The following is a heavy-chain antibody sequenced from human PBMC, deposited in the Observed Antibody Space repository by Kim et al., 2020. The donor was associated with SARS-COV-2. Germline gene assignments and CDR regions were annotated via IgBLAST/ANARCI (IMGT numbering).Heavy chain of an antibody. Sequence: GGSLRLSCAASGFTFSNYAMSWVRQAPGKGLEWVSGISGSGGSTYYADSVKGRFTISRDNSKNTLYLQMNSLRAEDTAVYYCAKDREYSSRSHSFDSWGQGTLVTVSS. J-gene: IGHJ4*02. CDR3: AKDREYSSRSHSFDS. CDR2: ISGSGGST. V-gene: IGHV3-23*01. CDR1: GFTFSNYA. D-gene: IGHD6-13*01.